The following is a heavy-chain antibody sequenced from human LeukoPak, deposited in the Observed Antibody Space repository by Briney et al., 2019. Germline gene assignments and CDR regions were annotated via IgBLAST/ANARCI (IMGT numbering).Heavy chain of an antibody. CDR2: INPSGGST. D-gene: IGHD2-15*01. CDR3: ARLSGLHPPQYNWFDP. V-gene: IGHV1-46*03. J-gene: IGHJ5*02. CDR1: GYTFTSYY. Sequence: ASVKVSCKASGYTFTSYYMHWVRQAPGQGLEWMGIINPSGGSTSYAQKFQGRVTMTRDTSTSTVYMELSSLRSEDTAVYYCARLSGLHPPQYNWFDPWGQGTLVTVSS.